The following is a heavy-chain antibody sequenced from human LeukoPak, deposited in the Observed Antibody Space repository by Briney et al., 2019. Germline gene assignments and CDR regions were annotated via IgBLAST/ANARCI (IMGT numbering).Heavy chain of an antibody. CDR2: IYYSGST. CDR3: ARSYCSGGSCWVYFDY. V-gene: IGHV4-59*12. CDR1: GGSISNYY. D-gene: IGHD2-15*01. J-gene: IGHJ4*02. Sequence: SETLSLTCTVSGGSISNYYWSWIRQPPGKGLEWIGNIYYSGSTNYNPSLKSRVTISVDTSKNQFSLKLSSVTAADTAIYYCARSYCSGGSCWVYFDYWGQGTLVTASS.